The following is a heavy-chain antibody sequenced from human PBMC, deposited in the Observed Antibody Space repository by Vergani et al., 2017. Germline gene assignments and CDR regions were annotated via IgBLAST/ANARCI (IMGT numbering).Heavy chain of an antibody. CDR1: GFTFDDYA. D-gene: IGHD5-24*01. V-gene: IGHV3-43D*03. CDR2: ISWEGGST. Sequence: EVQLVESGGVVVQPGGSLRLSCAASGFTFDDYAMHWVRQAPGKGLEWVSLISWEGGSTYYADSVKGRFTISRDNSQNSQYQQMHSLRAEDSAVYYCAKDIAGEIATNPCYCCYGMGVWGRGTGDTVSS. J-gene: IGHJ6*02. CDR3: AKDIAGEIATNPCYCCYGMGV.